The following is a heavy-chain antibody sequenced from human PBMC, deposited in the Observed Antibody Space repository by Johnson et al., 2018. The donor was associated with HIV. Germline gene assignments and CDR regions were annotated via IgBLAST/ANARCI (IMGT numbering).Heavy chain of an antibody. J-gene: IGHJ3*02. CDR1: GFSFDDYG. Sequence: VQLVESGGRVVRPGGSLTLSCAASGFSFDDYGMTWVRQIAGKGLEWVSGIDWNGGSTSYADSVKGRFPISRDNAKNTLYLQMNSLRAEDTAVYYCARDKAVGYSSGWHAFDIWGQGTMVTVSS. V-gene: IGHV3-20*04. CDR2: IDWNGGST. D-gene: IGHD6-19*01. CDR3: ARDKAVGYSSGWHAFDI.